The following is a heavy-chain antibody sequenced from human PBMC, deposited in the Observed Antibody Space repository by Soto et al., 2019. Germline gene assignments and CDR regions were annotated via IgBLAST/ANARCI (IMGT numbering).Heavy chain of an antibody. Sequence: EVQLVESGGGLVQPGGSLRLSCAASGFTFSSYAMHWVRQAPGKGLEYVSAIGSNGGSTYYANSVKGRFTISRDNSKNTLYLQMGSLRAEDMALYYCARQGRAVSSYYFDYWGQGTLVTVSS. V-gene: IGHV3-64*01. D-gene: IGHD3-10*01. CDR2: IGSNGGST. CDR1: GFTFSSYA. CDR3: ARQGRAVSSYYFDY. J-gene: IGHJ4*02.